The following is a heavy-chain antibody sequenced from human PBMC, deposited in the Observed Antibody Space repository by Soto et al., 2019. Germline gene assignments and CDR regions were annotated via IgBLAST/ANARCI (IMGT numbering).Heavy chain of an antibody. CDR3: VRGDNWNDEASDY. CDR2: TSGSGGST. Sequence: PGGSLRLSCAASGFTFSSYAMSWVRQAPGKGLEWVSTTSGSGGSTYYAETVKGRITISRDNSKNTVYLQMNSLRAEDTAVYYCVRGDNWNDEASDYWGQGTLVTVSS. V-gene: IGHV3-23*01. D-gene: IGHD1-1*01. CDR1: GFTFSSYA. J-gene: IGHJ4*02.